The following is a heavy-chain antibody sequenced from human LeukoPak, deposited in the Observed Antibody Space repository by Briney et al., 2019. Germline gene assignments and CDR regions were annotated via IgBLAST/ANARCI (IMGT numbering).Heavy chain of an antibody. CDR3: ARDHLYYGSGSHQLDYYYYGMDV. D-gene: IGHD3-10*01. CDR2: IWYDGSNK. V-gene: IGHV3-33*01. CDR1: GFNFYTYG. Sequence: GGSLRLSCAASGFNFYTYGMPWVRQAPGKGLEWVAVIWYDGSNKYYADSVKGRFTISRDNSKNTLYLQMNSLGAEDTAVYYCARDHLYYGSGSHQLDYYYYGMDVWGQGTTVTVSS. J-gene: IGHJ6*02.